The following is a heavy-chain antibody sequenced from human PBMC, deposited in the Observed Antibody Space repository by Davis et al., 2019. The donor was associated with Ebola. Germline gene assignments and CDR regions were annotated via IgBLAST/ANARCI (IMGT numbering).Heavy chain of an antibody. J-gene: IGHJ6*02. Sequence: MPSETLSLTCTVSGCSISSYYWSWIRQPPGKGLEWIGYIYYSGSTNYNPSLKSRVTISVDTSKNQFSLKLSSVTAADTAVYYCASPRWGYGMDVWGQGTTVTVSS. CDR1: GCSISSYY. V-gene: IGHV4-59*12. CDR2: IYYSGST. D-gene: IGHD7-27*01. CDR3: ASPRWGYGMDV.